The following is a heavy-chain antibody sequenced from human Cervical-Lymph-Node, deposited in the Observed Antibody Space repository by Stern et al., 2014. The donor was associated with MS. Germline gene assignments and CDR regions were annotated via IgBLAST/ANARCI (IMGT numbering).Heavy chain of an antibody. CDR2: ISYDGSNE. J-gene: IGHJ4*02. Sequence: QVQLVESGGGVVRPGRSLRLSCAASGFTFSSYGMPWVRQAPATGLQWVAFISYDGSNEYYADSVKGRFTISRDNSNNTLYLQTNSLREEDTAVYYCARGVYDIWGQGTLVTVSS. CDR1: GFTFSSYG. D-gene: IGHD3-22*01. CDR3: ARGVYDI. V-gene: IGHV3-30*03.